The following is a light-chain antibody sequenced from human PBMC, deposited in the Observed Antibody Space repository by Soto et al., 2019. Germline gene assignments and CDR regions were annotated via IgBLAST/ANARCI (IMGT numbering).Light chain of an antibody. CDR2: EVS. CDR3: STYTTSVPQWV. J-gene: IGLJ3*02. V-gene: IGLV2-14*01. Sequence: QSALTQPASVSGSPGQSITISCTGTSSDVGGYNYVSWYQQDPGKAPKLMIYEVSNRPSGVSNRFSGSKSGDTASLTIARHLAEDEPDYFCSTYTTSVPQWVLGGGTKLTVL. CDR1: SSDVGGYNY.